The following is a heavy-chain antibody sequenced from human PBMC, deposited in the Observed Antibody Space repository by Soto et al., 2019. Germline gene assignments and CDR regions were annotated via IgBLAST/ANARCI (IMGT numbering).Heavy chain of an antibody. CDR2: ISSSSSTI. CDR1: GFTFSSYS. Sequence: EVQLVECGGGLVQPGGSLRLSCAASGFTFSSYSMNWVRQAPGKGLEWVSYISSSSSTIYYADSVKGRFTISRDNAKNSLYLQMHSLRAEDTAVYYCARDYCSGGSCYFNYYYYMDVWGKGTTVTVSS. CDR3: ARDYCSGGSCYFNYYYYMDV. V-gene: IGHV3-48*01. J-gene: IGHJ6*03. D-gene: IGHD2-15*01.